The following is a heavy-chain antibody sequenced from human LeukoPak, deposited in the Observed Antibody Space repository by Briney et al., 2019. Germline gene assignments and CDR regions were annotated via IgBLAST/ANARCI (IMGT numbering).Heavy chain of an antibody. CDR1: GFTFDDYA. J-gene: IGHJ4*02. V-gene: IGHV3-9*01. Sequence: GGSLRLSCAASGFTFDDYAMHWVRQAPGKGLEWVSGISWNSGSIGYADSVKGRFTIPRDNAKNSLYLQMNSLRAEDTALYYCAKDLLRYCSGGSCYSGFDYWGQGTLVTVSS. D-gene: IGHD2-15*01. CDR3: AKDLLRYCSGGSCYSGFDY. CDR2: ISWNSGSI.